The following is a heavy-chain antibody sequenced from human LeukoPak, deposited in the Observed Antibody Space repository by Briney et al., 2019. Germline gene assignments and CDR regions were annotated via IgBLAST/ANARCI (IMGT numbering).Heavy chain of an antibody. CDR3: ARPVSKWELRFNAFDI. V-gene: IGHV4-59*12. J-gene: IGHJ3*02. CDR1: GGSISSYY. CDR2: IYYSGST. D-gene: IGHD1-26*01. Sequence: SETLSLTCTVSGGSISSYYWSWIRQPPGKGLEWIGYIYYSGSTNYNPSLKSRVTISVDTSKNQFSLKLSSVTAADTAVYYCARPVSKWELRFNAFDIWAKGQWSPSLQ.